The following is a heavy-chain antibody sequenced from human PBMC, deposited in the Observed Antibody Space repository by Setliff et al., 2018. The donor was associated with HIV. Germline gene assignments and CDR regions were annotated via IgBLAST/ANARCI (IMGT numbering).Heavy chain of an antibody. J-gene: IGHJ4*02. D-gene: IGHD3-22*01. Sequence: GASVKVSCKASGYTFTGYYMHWVRQAPGQGLEWMGWINPNNDGTNYAQKFQGWITMTRDTSISTAYMELSRLRSDDTAVYYCARGMDYYDTSGYYQYYFDYWGQGTLVTVSS. V-gene: IGHV1-2*04. CDR3: ARGMDYYDTSGYYQYYFDY. CDR1: GYTFTGYY. CDR2: INPNNDGT.